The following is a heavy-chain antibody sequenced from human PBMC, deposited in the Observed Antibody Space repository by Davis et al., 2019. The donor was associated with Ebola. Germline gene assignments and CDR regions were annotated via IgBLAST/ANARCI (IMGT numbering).Heavy chain of an antibody. CDR2: VYHTGST. Sequence: MPSETLSLTCTVSGGSISNSGPAWSWFRQPPGQGLAWIGYVYHTGSTYYNPSLKSRLTISVDKSKNRFSVELTSVTAADTAVYYCARQNRWPSVYFDSWGQGTLVTVSS. V-gene: IGHV4-30-2*01. CDR1: GGSISNSGPA. J-gene: IGHJ4*02. D-gene: IGHD5-24*01. CDR3: ARQNRWPSVYFDS.